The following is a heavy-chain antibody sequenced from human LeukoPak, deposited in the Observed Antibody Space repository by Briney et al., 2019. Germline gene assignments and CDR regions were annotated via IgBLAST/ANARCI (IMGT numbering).Heavy chain of an antibody. CDR2: INPNSGDT. Sequence: ASVKVSCKASGYTFTGYYINWVRQAPGQGLERMGWINPNSGDTNSAQTFQGRLTMTRDTSISTAYMELSRLRSDDTAVYYCARSNQKYYYDSSGYSGAFDIWGQGTMVTVSS. D-gene: IGHD3-22*01. CDR1: GYTFTGYY. J-gene: IGHJ3*02. V-gene: IGHV1-2*02. CDR3: ARSNQKYYYDSSGYSGAFDI.